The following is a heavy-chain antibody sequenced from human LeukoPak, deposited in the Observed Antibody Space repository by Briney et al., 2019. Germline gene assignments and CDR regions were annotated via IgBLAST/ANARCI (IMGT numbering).Heavy chain of an antibody. Sequence: SVKVSCKASGGTFSSYAISWVRQAPGQGLEWMGGIIPIFGTANYAQKFQGRVTITADESTSTAYMELSSLRSEDTAVYYCATYDYGGNSADYWGQGTLWTVSS. CDR3: ATYDYGGNSADY. CDR2: IIPIFGTA. CDR1: GGTFSSYA. D-gene: IGHD4-23*01. V-gene: IGHV1-69*13. J-gene: IGHJ4*02.